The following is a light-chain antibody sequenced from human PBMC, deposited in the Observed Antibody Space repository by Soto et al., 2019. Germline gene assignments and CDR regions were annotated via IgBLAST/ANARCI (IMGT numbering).Light chain of an antibody. V-gene: IGKV1-39*01. Sequence: IRRPQYPASLSSSVGDRVPITCRASQSIGSSLNWYQRRPGKAPKLLIYAASTLPSGVPSRFSGSGSGTDFSLTINSLQPEDFATYWCQQSFSTVLTSAQRARLEI. CDR2: AAS. CDR1: QSIGSS. J-gene: IGKJ5*01. CDR3: QQSFSTVLT.